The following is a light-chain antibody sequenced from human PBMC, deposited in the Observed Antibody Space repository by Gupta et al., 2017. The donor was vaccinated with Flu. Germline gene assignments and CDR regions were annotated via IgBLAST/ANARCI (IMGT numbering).Light chain of an antibody. CDR3: SSYTSSSTLSWV. CDR2: EVS. Sequence: QSALTQPASVSGSPGQSITISCTGPSSDVGGYNYVSWYQQHPGKAPKLMIYEVSNRPSGGANRFSGSKSGNTASLTISGLQAEDEADYYCSSYTSSSTLSWVFGGGTKLTVL. J-gene: IGLJ3*02. CDR1: SSDVGGYNY. V-gene: IGLV2-14*01.